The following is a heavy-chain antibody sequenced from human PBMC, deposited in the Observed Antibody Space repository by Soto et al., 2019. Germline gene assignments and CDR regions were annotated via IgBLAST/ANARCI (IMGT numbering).Heavy chain of an antibody. CDR2: IYYSGST. D-gene: IGHD3-3*01. CDR1: GGSISSYY. V-gene: IGHV4-59*01. J-gene: IGHJ4*02. CDR3: ARGTSLFGVAYARSFDY. Sequence: QEQLQISGPGLVKPSETLSLTGTVSGGSISSYYWSWIRQRPGKGLEWIGYIYYSGSTNYNPSLKSRVTIAVDTSKNQFSLKLSSVTAADTAVYYCARGTSLFGVAYARSFDYWGQGTLVTVSS.